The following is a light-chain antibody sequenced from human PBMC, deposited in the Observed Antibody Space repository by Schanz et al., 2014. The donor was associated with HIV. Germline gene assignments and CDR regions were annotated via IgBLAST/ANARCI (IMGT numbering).Light chain of an antibody. CDR1: QSISGR. CDR3: QQTYNFPSIT. Sequence: DIQMTQSPSTLSASVGDRITITCRASQSISGRLAWYQHKPGKAPKLLIYGASTLQRGVPSRFSGSGSGTDFLLIISSLQPEDSATYFCQQTYNFPSITFGQGTRLDIK. CDR2: GAS. V-gene: IGKV1-39*01. J-gene: IGKJ5*01.